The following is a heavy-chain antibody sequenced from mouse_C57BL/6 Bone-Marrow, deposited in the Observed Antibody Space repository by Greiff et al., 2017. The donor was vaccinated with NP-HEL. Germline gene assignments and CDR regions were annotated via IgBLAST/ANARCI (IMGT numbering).Heavy chain of an antibody. CDR2: INYDGSST. Sequence: EVNVVESEGGLVQPGSSMKLSCTASGFTFSDYYMAWVRQVPEKGLEWVANINYDGSSTYYLDSLKSRFIISRDNAKNILYLQMSSLKSEDTATYYCARDPDVWGTGTTVTVSS. V-gene: IGHV5-16*01. CDR3: ARDPDV. CDR1: GFTFSDYY. J-gene: IGHJ1*03.